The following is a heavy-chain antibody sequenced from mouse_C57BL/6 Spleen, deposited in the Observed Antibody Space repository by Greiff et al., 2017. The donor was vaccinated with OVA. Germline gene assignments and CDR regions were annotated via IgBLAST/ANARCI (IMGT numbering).Heavy chain of an antibody. Sequence: EVHLVESEGGLVQPGSSMKLSCTASGFTFSDYYMAWVRQVPEKGLEWVANINYDGSSTYYLDSLKSRFIISRDNAKNILYLQMSSLKSEDTATYYCARALYYYGLDYWGQGTTLTVSS. V-gene: IGHV5-16*01. J-gene: IGHJ2*01. CDR2: INYDGSST. CDR1: GFTFSDYY. D-gene: IGHD1-1*01. CDR3: ARALYYYGLDY.